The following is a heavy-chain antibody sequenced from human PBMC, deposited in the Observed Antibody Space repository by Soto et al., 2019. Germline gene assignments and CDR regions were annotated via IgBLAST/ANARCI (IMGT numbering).Heavy chain of an antibody. CDR2: SYHSGST. V-gene: IGHV4-4*02. CDR1: GGSISSSNW. J-gene: IGHJ6*02. CDR3: ARVSGSYYYGMDV. Sequence: SETLSLTCAVSGGSISSSNWWSWVRQPPGKGLEWIGESYHSGSTKYNPSLKSRVTISVDKSKNQFSLKLSSVTAADTAVYYCARVSGSYYYGMDVWGQGTTVTVSS.